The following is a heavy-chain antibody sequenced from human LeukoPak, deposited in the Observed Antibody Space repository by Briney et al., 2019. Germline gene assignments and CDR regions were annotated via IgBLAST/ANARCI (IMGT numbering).Heavy chain of an antibody. Sequence: GGSLRLSCAASGFNFSSYSMNWVRQAPGEGLEWVSSISSSSSYIYYADSVKGRFTISRDNAQNSLYLQMYRLRAEDTAVYYCARDRSIAARFHYWGQGTLVTVSS. CDR3: ARDRSIAARFHY. D-gene: IGHD6-6*01. V-gene: IGHV3-21*01. CDR2: ISSSSSYI. CDR1: GFNFSSYS. J-gene: IGHJ4*02.